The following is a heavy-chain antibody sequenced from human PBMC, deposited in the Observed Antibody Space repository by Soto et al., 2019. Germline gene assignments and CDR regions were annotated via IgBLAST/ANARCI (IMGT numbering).Heavy chain of an antibody. J-gene: IGHJ4*02. CDR3: ARGGLYIAVDGRTFDY. D-gene: IGHD6-19*01. V-gene: IGHV3-64*01. CDR1: GFTFSSYA. CDR2: ISSNEGST. Sequence: EVQLVESGGGLVQPGGSLRLSCAASGFTFSSYAMHWVRQAPGKGLEYVSAISSNEGSTYYANSVKGRFTISRDNSKNTLYLQMRSLRTEDMAVYYCARGGLYIAVDGRTFDYWGQGTLVTVSS.